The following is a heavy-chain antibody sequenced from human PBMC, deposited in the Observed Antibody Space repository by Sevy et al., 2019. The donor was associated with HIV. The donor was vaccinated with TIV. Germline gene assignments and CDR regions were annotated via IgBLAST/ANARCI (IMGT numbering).Heavy chain of an antibody. CDR2: INPNSGDT. J-gene: IGHJ4*02. D-gene: IGHD3-3*02. Sequence: ASVKVSCKASGYTFTDYRIHWVRQAPGQGPEWMGRINPNSGDTNYAQKFPGRVILTRDTSISTVYMELSRLKSDDTALYSCATGGKGILAWSDWGQGTLVTVSS. CDR1: GYTFTDYR. V-gene: IGHV1-2*06. CDR3: ATGGKGILAWSD.